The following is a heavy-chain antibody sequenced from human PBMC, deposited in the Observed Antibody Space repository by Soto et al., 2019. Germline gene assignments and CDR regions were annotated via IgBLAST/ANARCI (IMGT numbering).Heavy chain of an antibody. CDR1: GYTSINYG. J-gene: IGHJ4*02. Sequence: ASVKVSWKASGYTSINYGFSWVRQAPGQGLEWIGWITTHNGNTNSAQKFQGRVTMTTDTSTSTAYMELSSLRCEDTAVYYCARDPRNFYYFDNWGQGTLVTVSS. CDR3: ARDPRNFYYFDN. CDR2: ITTHNGNT. V-gene: IGHV1-18*01. D-gene: IGHD4-4*01.